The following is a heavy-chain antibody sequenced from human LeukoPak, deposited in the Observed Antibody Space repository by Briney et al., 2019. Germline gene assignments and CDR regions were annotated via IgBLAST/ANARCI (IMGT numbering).Heavy chain of an antibody. V-gene: IGHV1-18*04. CDR3: ARGYYDSSGYYYDLEYFQH. CDR2: ISAYNGNT. J-gene: IGHJ1*01. Sequence: ASVKVSCKASGYTFTGYYMHWVRQAPGQGLEWMGWISAYNGNTNYAQKLQGRVTMTTDTSTSTAYMELRSLRSDDTAVYYCARGYYDSSGYYYDLEYFQHWGQGTLVTVSS. D-gene: IGHD3-22*01. CDR1: GYTFTGYY.